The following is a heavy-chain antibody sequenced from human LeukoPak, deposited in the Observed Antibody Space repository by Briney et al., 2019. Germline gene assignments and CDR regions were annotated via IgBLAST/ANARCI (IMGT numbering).Heavy chain of an antibody. Sequence: PGGSLRLSCAASGFTFSSFAMSWVRQAPGKGLEWVSSISGSGGSTYYAGSVKGRFTISRDNSKNTLYLQMNSLRAEDTAVYYCAKGRNYDYVYDFDYWGQGTLVTVSS. D-gene: IGHD3-16*01. J-gene: IGHJ4*02. CDR2: ISGSGGST. CDR3: AKGRNYDYVYDFDY. V-gene: IGHV3-23*01. CDR1: GFTFSSFA.